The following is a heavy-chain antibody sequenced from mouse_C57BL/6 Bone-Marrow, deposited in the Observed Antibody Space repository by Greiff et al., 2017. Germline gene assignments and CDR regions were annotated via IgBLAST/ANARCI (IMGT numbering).Heavy chain of an antibody. V-gene: IGHV8-12*01. CDR3: TRSPSYYYGSSYCLDY. CDR1: GFSLSTSGMG. D-gene: IGHD1-1*01. CDR2: IYWDDDT. J-gene: IGHJ2*01. Sequence: QVTLKESGPGILQSSQTLSLTCSFSGFSLSTSGMGVSWIRQPSGQGLEWLAHIYWDDDTRYNPSLMRRLTISKDTSRNQVFRKITSVDTADTAAYYCTRSPSYYYGSSYCLDYWGQGTTLTVSS.